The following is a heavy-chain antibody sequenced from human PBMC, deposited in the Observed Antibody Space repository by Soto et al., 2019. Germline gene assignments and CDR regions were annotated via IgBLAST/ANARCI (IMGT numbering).Heavy chain of an antibody. J-gene: IGHJ4*02. CDR2: IYYSGST. CDR1: GGSISSYY. D-gene: IGHD3-9*01. Sequence: PSETLSLTCTVSGGSISSYYWSWIRQPPGKGLEWIGYIYYSGSTNYNPSLKSRVTISVDTSKNQFSLKLSSVTAADTAVYYCARTSVLRYFDWLLPYDYWGQGTLVTVSS. V-gene: IGHV4-59*01. CDR3: ARTSVLRYFDWLLPYDY.